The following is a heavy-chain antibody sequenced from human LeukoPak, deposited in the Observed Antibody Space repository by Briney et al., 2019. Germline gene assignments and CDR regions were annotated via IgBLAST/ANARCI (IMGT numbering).Heavy chain of an antibody. V-gene: IGHV4-59*01. CDR2: IYYSGST. Sequence: ASETLSLTCTVSGGSISSYYWSWIRQPPGKGLEWIGYIYYSGSTNYNPSLKSRVTISVDTSKNQFSLKLSSVTAADTAVYYCASVEQLGNWFDPWGQGTLVTVSS. CDR1: GGSISSYY. CDR3: ASVEQLGNWFDP. J-gene: IGHJ5*02. D-gene: IGHD6-13*01.